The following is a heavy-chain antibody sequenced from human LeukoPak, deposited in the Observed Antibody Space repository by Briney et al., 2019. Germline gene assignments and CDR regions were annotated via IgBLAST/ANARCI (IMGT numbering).Heavy chain of an antibody. CDR3: AKGPTGQQLVFFPA. CDR2: ISWNSGSI. CDR1: GFTFDDYA. Sequence: GGPLRLSCAASGFTFDDYAMHWVRQAPGKGLEWVSGISWNSGSIGYADSVKGRFTISRDNAKNSLYLQMNSLRAEDTALYYYAKGPTGQQLVFFPAWGQGTLVTVSS. V-gene: IGHV3-9*01. J-gene: IGHJ4*02. D-gene: IGHD6-13*01.